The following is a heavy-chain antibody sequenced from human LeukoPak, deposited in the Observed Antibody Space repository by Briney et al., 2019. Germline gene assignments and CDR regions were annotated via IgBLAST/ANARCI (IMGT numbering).Heavy chain of an antibody. CDR3: ARGAWATRLGS. CDR1: GESLNSYY. CDR2: IYESGTT. Sequence: PSETLSLTCAVYGESLNSYYWSWVRQPPGEGLEWIGEIYESGTTEYNPSLKSRVTISMVPSKQQVSLSLSSVTAADTAVYYCARGAWATRLGSWGLGTPVIVSS. V-gene: IGHV4-34*01. J-gene: IGHJ4*02. D-gene: IGHD2-15*01.